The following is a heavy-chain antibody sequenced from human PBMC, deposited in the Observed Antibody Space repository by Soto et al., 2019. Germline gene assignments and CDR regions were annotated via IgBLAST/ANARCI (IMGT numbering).Heavy chain of an antibody. D-gene: IGHD3-3*01. CDR1: GGSFSGYY. V-gene: IGHV4-34*01. Sequence: QVQLQQWGAGLLKPSETLSLTCAVYGGSFSGYYWSWIRQPPGKGLEWIGEINHSGSTNYNPSLKSRVTISVDPSKNQFSLKLSSVTAADTAVYYCARGRAHRITIFGVPYGMDVWGQGTTVTVSS. CDR2: INHSGST. CDR3: ARGRAHRITIFGVPYGMDV. J-gene: IGHJ6*02.